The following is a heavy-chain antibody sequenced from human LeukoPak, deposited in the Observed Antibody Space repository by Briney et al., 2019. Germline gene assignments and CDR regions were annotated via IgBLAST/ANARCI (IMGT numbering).Heavy chain of an antibody. CDR1: GFTFSSYW. D-gene: IGHD1-26*01. CDR3: ARDCVIVGAPCYDS. J-gene: IGHJ5*01. Sequence: PGGSLRLSCAASGFTFSSYWMSWVRQAPGKGLEWVANIKEDGSEKTYVDSLKGRFTISRDNAKNSLNPQMNSLRAEDTAVYYCARDCVIVGAPCYDSWGQGTLVTVSS. CDR2: IKEDGSEK. V-gene: IGHV3-7*04.